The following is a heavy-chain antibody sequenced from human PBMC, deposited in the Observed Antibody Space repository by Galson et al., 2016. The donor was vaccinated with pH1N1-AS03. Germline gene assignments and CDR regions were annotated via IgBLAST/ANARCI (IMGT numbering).Heavy chain of an antibody. V-gene: IGHV4-34*01. CDR3: ARGSYSSGWYRGRNAFDI. CDR2: INHSGST. D-gene: IGHD6-19*01. CDR1: GGSFNNYY. Sequence: SETLSLTCTVYGGSFNNYYWNWIRQSPGKGLAWVGEINHSGSTDYNPSLKSRVTISVDPSKNQISLNLNSVTAADTAVYYCARGSYSSGWYRGRNAFDIWGQGTMVTVSS. J-gene: IGHJ3*02.